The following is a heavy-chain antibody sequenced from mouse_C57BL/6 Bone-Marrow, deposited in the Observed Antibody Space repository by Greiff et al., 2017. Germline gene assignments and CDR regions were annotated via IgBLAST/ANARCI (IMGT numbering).Heavy chain of an antibody. Sequence: EVKLVESGGGLVKPGGSLKLSCAASGFTFSSYAMSWVRQTPEKRLEWVATISDGGSYTYYPDNVKGRFTISRDNAKNNLYLQMSHLKSEDTAMYYGARDKGYSNYDYWGQGTTLTVSS. V-gene: IGHV5-4*01. CDR2: ISDGGSYT. CDR3: ARDKGYSNYDY. CDR1: GFTFSSYA. D-gene: IGHD2-5*01. J-gene: IGHJ2*01.